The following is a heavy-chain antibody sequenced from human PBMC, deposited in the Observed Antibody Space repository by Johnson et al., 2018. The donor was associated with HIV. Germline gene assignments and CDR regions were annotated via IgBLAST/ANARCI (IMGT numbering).Heavy chain of an antibody. CDR2: IKQDGSEK. J-gene: IGHJ3*02. CDR1: GSTFSSYW. CDR3: VTLVVAPPFDI. Sequence: VQLVESGGDLVQPGGSLRLSCAASGSTFSSYWMRWVRQAPGKGLEWVSKIKQDGSEKYYVDSVKGRFTISRDNSKNSLYRQMNSLRAEDTALYYCVTLVVAPPFDIWGQGTMVTVSS. D-gene: IGHD2-15*01. V-gene: IGHV3-7*03.